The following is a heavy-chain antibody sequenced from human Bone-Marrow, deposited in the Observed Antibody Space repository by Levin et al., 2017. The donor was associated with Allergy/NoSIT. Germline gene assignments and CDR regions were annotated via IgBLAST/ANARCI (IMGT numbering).Heavy chain of an antibody. CDR2: ISSSSSYI. Sequence: GESLKISCAASGFTFSSYSMNWVRQAPGKGLEWVSSISSSSSYIYYADSVKGRFTISRDNAKNSLYLQMNSLKAEDTAVYYCASLGLGSGYSPFDYWGQGTLVTVSS. V-gene: IGHV3-21*01. D-gene: IGHD3-22*01. J-gene: IGHJ4*02. CDR3: ASLGLGSGYSPFDY. CDR1: GFTFSSYS.